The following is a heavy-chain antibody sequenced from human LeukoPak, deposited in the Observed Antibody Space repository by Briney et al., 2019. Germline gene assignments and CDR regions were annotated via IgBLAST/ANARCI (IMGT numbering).Heavy chain of an antibody. CDR3: ASKSTDHGELRFDY. J-gene: IGHJ4*02. V-gene: IGHV4-59*01. Sequence: PSETLSLTCSISGDSTNTYFWSWIRQPPGKGLEWIGYFYYTGTTNYNPSLNSRVTISVDTSKNQFSLKVNSATAADTGVYYCASKSTDHGELRFDYWGQGTLVTVSS. CDR2: FYYTGTT. D-gene: IGHD4-17*01. CDR1: GDSTNTYF.